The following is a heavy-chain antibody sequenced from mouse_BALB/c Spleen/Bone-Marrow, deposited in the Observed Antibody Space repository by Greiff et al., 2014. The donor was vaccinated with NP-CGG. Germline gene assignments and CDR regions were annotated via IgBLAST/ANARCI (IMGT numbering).Heavy chain of an antibody. J-gene: IGHJ3*01. D-gene: IGHD2-1*01. CDR3: ARGGNFAWFAY. Sequence: EVQGVESGGGLVQPGGSRKLSCAASGFTFSSFGMHWVRQAPEKGLEWVAYISSGSSTIYYADTVKGRFTISRDNPKNTLFLQMTSLRSEDTAMCYCARGGNFAWFAYWGQGTLVTVSA. V-gene: IGHV5-17*02. CDR2: ISSGSSTI. CDR1: GFTFSSFG.